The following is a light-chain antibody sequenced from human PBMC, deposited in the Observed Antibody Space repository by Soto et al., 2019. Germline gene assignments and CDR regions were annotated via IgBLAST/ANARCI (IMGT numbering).Light chain of an antibody. CDR3: QQRSNWPPVT. Sequence: EVVLTQSPATLSLSPGERATLSCRASQSVDTYLAWYQQKPGQAPRLLIYDASNRATGIPARFSGSGSGTDFTLTISSLESEDFAVYYCQQRSNWPPVTFGQGTKVEIK. J-gene: IGKJ1*01. CDR1: QSVDTY. V-gene: IGKV3-11*01. CDR2: DAS.